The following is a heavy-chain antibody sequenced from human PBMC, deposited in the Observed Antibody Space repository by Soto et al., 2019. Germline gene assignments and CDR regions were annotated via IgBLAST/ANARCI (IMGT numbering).Heavy chain of an antibody. Sequence: QVQLQESGPGLVKPSQTLSLTCTVSGGSISSGGYYWSWIRQHPGKGLEWIGYIYYSGSTYYNPAHKGLVTMPVDTAKNPVPLRRSSVTAAGTAGYYGAGGVHGGKEGADYYYDGMDVLGQGTTVTVSS. D-gene: IGHD2-15*01. V-gene: IGHV4-31*01. J-gene: IGHJ6*01. CDR2: IYYSGST. CDR3: AGGVHGGKEGADYYYDGMDV. CDR1: GGSISSGGYY.